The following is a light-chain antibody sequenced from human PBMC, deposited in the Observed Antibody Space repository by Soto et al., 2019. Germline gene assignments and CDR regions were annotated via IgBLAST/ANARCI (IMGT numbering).Light chain of an antibody. Sequence: DIQMTQSPSTLSASVGDGVTITCRASQSIGSWLAWYQQKPGKAPKRLIYKATNLQSGVPSRFSGSGSGTAYSLTISSLQPVDSATYFCQQYNDFQYTFGPGTKLEI. CDR3: QQYNDFQYT. CDR2: KAT. J-gene: IGKJ2*01. V-gene: IGKV1-5*03. CDR1: QSIGSW.